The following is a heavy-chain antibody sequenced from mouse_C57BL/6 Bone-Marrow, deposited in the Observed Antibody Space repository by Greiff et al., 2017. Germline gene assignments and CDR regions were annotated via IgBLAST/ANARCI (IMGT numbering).Heavy chain of an antibody. Sequence: EVQLQQSGAELVRPGASVKLSCTASGFNIKDDYMHWVKQRPEQGLEWIGWIDPENGDTEYASKFQGKATITADTSSNTAYLQLSSLTSEDTAVYYCTTNYAYFDYWGQGTTLTVSS. CDR3: TTNYAYFDY. J-gene: IGHJ2*01. CDR2: IDPENGDT. V-gene: IGHV14-4*01. CDR1: GFNIKDDY. D-gene: IGHD1-1*01.